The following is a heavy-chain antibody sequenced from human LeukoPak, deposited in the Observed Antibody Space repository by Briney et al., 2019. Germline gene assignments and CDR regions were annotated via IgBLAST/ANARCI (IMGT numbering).Heavy chain of an antibody. D-gene: IGHD4-17*01. CDR2: ISSNGGST. Sequence: GGSLRLSCSASGFTFSRYAMHWVRQAPGKGLEYVSAISSNGGSTYYADSVKGRFTISRDNSKNTLYLQMSSLRAEDTAVYYCVRGATVNDVDYWGQGTLVTVSS. CDR1: GFTFSRYA. V-gene: IGHV3-64D*06. CDR3: VRGATVNDVDY. J-gene: IGHJ4*02.